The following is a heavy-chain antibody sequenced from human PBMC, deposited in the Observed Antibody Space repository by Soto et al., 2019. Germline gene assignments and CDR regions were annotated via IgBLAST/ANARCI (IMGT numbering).Heavy chain of an antibody. J-gene: IGHJ6*02. D-gene: IGHD6-19*01. CDR1: GGSINNYF. CDR2: IYYTGST. CDR3: ARYSSGWPGNGMDA. Sequence: SETLSLTCTVSGGSINNYFWSWIRQSPVRGLEWIGYIYYTGSTTYNPSLKSRVTFSVDTSKNQISLNLTSVTAADTAVYYCARYSSGWPGNGMDAWGRGTTVTVSS. V-gene: IGHV4-59*01.